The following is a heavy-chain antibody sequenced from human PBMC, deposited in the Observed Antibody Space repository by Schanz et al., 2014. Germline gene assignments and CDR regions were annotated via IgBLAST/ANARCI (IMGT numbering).Heavy chain of an antibody. J-gene: IGHJ4*02. Sequence: VQLVESGGGVVQPGRSLRLSCAASGFGFSSYSMNWVRQAPGKGLEWVAYISSSSSTIHYADSVKGRFTISRDNAKNSLYLQMNSLRAEDTGLYFCARGGSGSHYRLDYWGQGTLVTVSS. CDR3: ARGGSGSHYRLDY. V-gene: IGHV3-48*01. CDR1: GFGFSSYS. D-gene: IGHD1-26*01. CDR2: ISSSSSTI.